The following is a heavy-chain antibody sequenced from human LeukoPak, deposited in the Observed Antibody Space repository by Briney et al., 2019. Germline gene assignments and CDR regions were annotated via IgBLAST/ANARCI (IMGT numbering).Heavy chain of an antibody. Sequence: GGSLRLSCAASGFTFSSYPLSWVRQAPGKGLEWVSAIAISGDTTYYADSVKGRFTISRDNSKNTLYLQMNSLRAEDTAIYYCAKKQLGYCSGGSCSDHWGQGTLVTVSS. J-gene: IGHJ5*02. CDR1: GFTFSSYP. CDR2: IAISGDTT. CDR3: AKKQLGYCSGGSCSDH. V-gene: IGHV3-23*01. D-gene: IGHD2-15*01.